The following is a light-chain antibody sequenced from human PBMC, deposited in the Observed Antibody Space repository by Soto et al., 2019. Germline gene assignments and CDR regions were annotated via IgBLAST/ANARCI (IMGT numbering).Light chain of an antibody. J-gene: IGLJ1*01. Sequence: QSALTQPASVSGSPGQSITISCTGTSSDVGSYNLVSWYQQHPGKAPKLMIYEVSNRPSGVSNRFSGSESGNTASLTISGLHAEDEAHYYCCSYAGSSTFVFGTGTKVTAL. V-gene: IGLV2-23*02. CDR3: CSYAGSSTFV. CDR1: SSDVGSYNL. CDR2: EVS.